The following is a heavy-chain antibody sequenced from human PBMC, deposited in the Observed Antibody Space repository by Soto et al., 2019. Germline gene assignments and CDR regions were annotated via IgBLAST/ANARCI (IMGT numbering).Heavy chain of an antibody. J-gene: IGHJ4*02. V-gene: IGHV3-23*01. D-gene: IGHD1-26*01. CDR2: ISGSGGST. Sequence: PGGSLRLSCAAYGFTFSSYAMSWGRQAPGKGLEWVSAISGSGGSTYYADSVKGRFTISRDNSKNTLYLQMNSLSAEYTAVYYCAKSPPLSFYSGSYSSFDYWGQGTLVTVSS. CDR3: AKSPPLSFYSGSYSSFDY. CDR1: GFTFSSYA.